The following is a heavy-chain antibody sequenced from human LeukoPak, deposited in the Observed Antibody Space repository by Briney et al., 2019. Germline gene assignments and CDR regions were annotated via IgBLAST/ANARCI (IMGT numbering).Heavy chain of an antibody. CDR1: GYTFTSYG. Sequence: ASVKVSCKASGYTFTSYGIGWVRQAPGQGLEWMGWISAYSGNTNYAQKLQGRVTMTTDTSTSTAYMELRSLRSDDTAVYYCARNVGSGSYYTSYYFDYWGQGTLVTVSS. J-gene: IGHJ4*02. D-gene: IGHD3-10*01. CDR2: ISAYSGNT. V-gene: IGHV1-18*01. CDR3: ARNVGSGSYYTSYYFDY.